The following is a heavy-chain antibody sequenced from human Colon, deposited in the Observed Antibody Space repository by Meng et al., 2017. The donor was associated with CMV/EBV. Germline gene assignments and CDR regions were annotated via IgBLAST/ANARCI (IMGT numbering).Heavy chain of an antibody. CDR3: ARAGGGNIIVPSGIQT. CDR2: INAKGGGT. D-gene: IGHD2-2*02. J-gene: IGHJ5*02. V-gene: IGHV1-2*02. CDR1: RYTSRGYC. Sequence: SRYTSRGYCIRWVQQAPRQGHGWMGWINAKGGGTRDAEEWEDKVSMTRDKAITTAYMSLNNLTSDDTAIYYCARAGGGNIIVPSGIQTWGRGTLVTVSS.